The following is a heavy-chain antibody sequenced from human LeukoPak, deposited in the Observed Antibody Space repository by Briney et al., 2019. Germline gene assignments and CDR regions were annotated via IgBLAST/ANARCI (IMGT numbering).Heavy chain of an antibody. CDR2: ISGSGDNT. V-gene: IGHV3-23*01. D-gene: IGHD1-14*01. CDR3: AKVKMGGNHYFDY. Sequence: PEGSLRLSCAASGFTFSNYAMNWVRQAPGKGLEWVSGISGSGDNTYYADSVKGRFTISRDNSKNTLYLRMNSLRVEDTAVYYCAKVKMGGNHYFDYWGQGTLVTVSS. J-gene: IGHJ4*02. CDR1: GFTFSNYA.